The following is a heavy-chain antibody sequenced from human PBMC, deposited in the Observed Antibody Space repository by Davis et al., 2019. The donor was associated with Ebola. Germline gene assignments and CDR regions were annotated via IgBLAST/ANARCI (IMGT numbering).Heavy chain of an antibody. CDR2: IRSKANSYAT. CDR1: GFTFSGSA. V-gene: IGHV3-73*01. CDR3: TGADYGDYGVFDY. Sequence: GGSLRLSCAASGFTFSGSAMHWARQASGKGLEWVGRIRSKANSYATAYAASVKGRFTISRDDSKNTAYLQMNSLKTEDTAVYYCTGADYGDYGVFDYWGQGTLVTVSS. J-gene: IGHJ4*02. D-gene: IGHD4-17*01.